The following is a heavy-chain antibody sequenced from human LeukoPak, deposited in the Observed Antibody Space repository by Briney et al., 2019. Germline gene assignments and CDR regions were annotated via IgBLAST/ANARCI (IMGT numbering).Heavy chain of an antibody. CDR2: IHYSGYT. CDR1: GGSISNYY. CDR3: ARHWGSDWYFDL. J-gene: IGHJ2*01. V-gene: IGHV4-59*01. Sequence: SETLSLTCAVSGGSISNYYRSWIRQPPGKGLEWLGYIHYSGYTNYNPSLKSRVTISVDTSKNQFSLNLSSVTAADTAVYYCARHWGSDWYFDLWGRGTLVTVSS. D-gene: IGHD7-27*01.